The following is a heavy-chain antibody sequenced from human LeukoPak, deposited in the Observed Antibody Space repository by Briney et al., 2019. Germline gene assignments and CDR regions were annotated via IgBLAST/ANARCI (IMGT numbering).Heavy chain of an antibody. CDR1: GGSFSGYY. D-gene: IGHD3-22*01. J-gene: IGHJ4*02. V-gene: IGHV4-34*01. CDR3: ASSGYYYLMYY. Sequence: SETLSLTCAVYGGSFSGYYWSWIRQPPGKGLEWIGSIYYSGSTYYNPSLKSRVTISVDTSKSQFSLKLSSVTAADTAVYYCASSGYYYLMYYWGQGTLVTVSS. CDR2: IYYSGST.